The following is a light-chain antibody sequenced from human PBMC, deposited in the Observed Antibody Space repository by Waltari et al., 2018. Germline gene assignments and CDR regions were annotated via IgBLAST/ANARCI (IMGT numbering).Light chain of an antibody. CDR1: SSDVGGYNY. CDR3: CSYAGSSTLV. CDR2: DVS. Sequence: QSALTQPASVSGSPGQSITISCTGTSSDVGGYNYVSWYQQHPGKAPNLMLYDVSKRASGVSNRFSGSKSVNTASLTISGLQAEDEADYYCCSYAGSSTLVFGGGTKLTVL. V-gene: IGLV2-23*02. J-gene: IGLJ2*01.